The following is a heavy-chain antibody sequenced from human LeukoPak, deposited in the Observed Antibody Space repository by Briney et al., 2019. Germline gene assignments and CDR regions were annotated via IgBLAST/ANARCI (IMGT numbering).Heavy chain of an antibody. CDR1: GGSISSGDYY. J-gene: IGHJ5*02. Sequence: PSETLSLTCTVSGGSISSGDYYWSWIRQPPGKGLEWIGYIYYSGSTYYNPSLKSRVTISVDTSKNQFSLKLSSVTAADTAVYYCARTWYCSSTSCYWYNWFDPWGQGTLVTVSS. D-gene: IGHD2-2*01. CDR3: ARTWYCSSTSCYWYNWFDP. V-gene: IGHV4-30-4*08. CDR2: IYYSGST.